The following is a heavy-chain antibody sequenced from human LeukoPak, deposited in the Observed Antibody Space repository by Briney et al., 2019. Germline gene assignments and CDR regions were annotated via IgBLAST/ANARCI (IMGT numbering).Heavy chain of an antibody. J-gene: IGHJ3*02. CDR3: ARVASSLRSRGAFDI. D-gene: IGHD5-12*01. CDR2: IMKDGSEK. CDR1: GFTFSSYW. V-gene: IGHV3-7*01. Sequence: HPGGSLRLSCAASGFTFSSYWMSWVRQAPGKGLEWVANIMKDGSEKYYVDRVKGRFTISRDNAKNTLYLQMNSLRAEDTAVYYCARVASSLRSRGAFDIWGQGTMVTVSS.